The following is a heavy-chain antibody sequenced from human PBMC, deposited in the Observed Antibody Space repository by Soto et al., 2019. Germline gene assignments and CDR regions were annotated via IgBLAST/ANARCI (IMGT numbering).Heavy chain of an antibody. V-gene: IGHV3-33*01. CDR1: GFTFSSYG. CDR3: APALAARLSVVTSYYYYYGMDV. Sequence: QVQLVESGGGVVQPGRSLRLSCAASGFTFSSYGMHWVRQAPGKGLEWVAVIWYDGSNKYYADSVKGRFTISRDNSKNTLYLQMNSLRAEDTAVYYCAPALAARLSVVTSYYYYYGMDVWGHGTTVTVSS. J-gene: IGHJ6*02. CDR2: IWYDGSNK. D-gene: IGHD6-6*01.